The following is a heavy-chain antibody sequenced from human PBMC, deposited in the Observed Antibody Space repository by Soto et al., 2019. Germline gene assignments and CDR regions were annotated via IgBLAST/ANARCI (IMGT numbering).Heavy chain of an antibody. CDR2: ISAYNGNT. CDR3: PRGKEIDYYYYGMDV. Sequence: ASVKVSCKASGYTFTSYGISWVRQAPGQGLERMGWISAYNGNTNYAQKLQGRVTMTTDTSTSTDYMELRSLRSDKTAVYYCPRGKEIDYYYYGMDVWGQGTTVTVSS. J-gene: IGHJ6*02. CDR1: GYTFTSYG. V-gene: IGHV1-18*01.